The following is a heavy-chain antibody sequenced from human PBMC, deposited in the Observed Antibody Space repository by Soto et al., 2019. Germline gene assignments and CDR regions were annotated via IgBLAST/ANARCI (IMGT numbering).Heavy chain of an antibody. CDR1: GYTLTELS. Sequence: ASVKVSCKVSGYTLTELSMHWVRQAPGKGLEWMGCFDPEDGETIYAQKFQGRVTMTEDTSTDTAYMELSSLRSEDTAVYYCATDPPGSDSRGYYAWGQGTMVTVSS. J-gene: IGHJ3*01. CDR2: FDPEDGET. CDR3: ATDPPGSDSRGYYA. D-gene: IGHD3-22*01. V-gene: IGHV1-24*01.